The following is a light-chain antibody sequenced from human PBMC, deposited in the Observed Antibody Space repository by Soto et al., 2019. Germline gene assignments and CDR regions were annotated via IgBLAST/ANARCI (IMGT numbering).Light chain of an antibody. CDR1: QGITSD. CDR3: LQDYNFPWT. J-gene: IGKJ1*01. V-gene: IGKV1-6*01. Sequence: AIRMTQSPSSLSASVGDRVTITCRASQGITSDLGWYQQKTGKAPKLLIYAASNLQSGVPSRFSGSGSGTDFTLTISSVQPEDFASYYCLQDYNFPWTFGQGTKGEIK. CDR2: AAS.